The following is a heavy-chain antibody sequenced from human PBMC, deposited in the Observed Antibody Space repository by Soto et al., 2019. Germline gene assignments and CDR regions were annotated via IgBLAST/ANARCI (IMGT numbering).Heavy chain of an antibody. V-gene: IGHV1-3*01. CDR3: ARSRITMVRGVQN. Sequence: ASVKVSCKASGYTFTSSAMHWVRQAPGQRLEWMGWINAGNGNTKYSQKFQGRVTITRDTSASTAYMELSSLRSEDTAVYYCARSRITMVRGVQNWGQGTLVTVSS. CDR2: INAGNGNT. D-gene: IGHD3-10*01. CDR1: GYTFTSSA. J-gene: IGHJ1*01.